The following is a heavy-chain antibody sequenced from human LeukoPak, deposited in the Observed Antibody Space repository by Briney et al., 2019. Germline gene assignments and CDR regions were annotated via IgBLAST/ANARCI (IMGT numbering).Heavy chain of an antibody. CDR1: GFTFSNYW. Sequence: QPGGSLRLSCAASGFTFSNYWMSWVRQAPGKGLEWVANIKEDGSEKYYVDSVKGRFTISRDNARNSLYLQMNSLRAEDTAVYYCASGQQLGYWGQGTLVTVSS. CDR2: IKEDGSEK. V-gene: IGHV3-7*01. J-gene: IGHJ4*02. D-gene: IGHD6-13*01. CDR3: ASGQQLGY.